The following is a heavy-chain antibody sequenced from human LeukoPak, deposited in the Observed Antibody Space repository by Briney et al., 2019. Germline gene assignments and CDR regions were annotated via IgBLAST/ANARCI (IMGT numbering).Heavy chain of an antibody. J-gene: IGHJ3*02. V-gene: IGHV1-69*06. Sequence: EASVKVSCKASGGTFSSYAISWVRQAPGQGLEWMGGIIPIFGTANYAQKFQGRVTITADKSTSTAYMELSSLRSEDTAVYYCAVMTTGFAFDIWGQGTMVTVSS. CDR2: IIPIFGTA. CDR1: GGTFSSYA. CDR3: AVMTTGFAFDI. D-gene: IGHD4-17*01.